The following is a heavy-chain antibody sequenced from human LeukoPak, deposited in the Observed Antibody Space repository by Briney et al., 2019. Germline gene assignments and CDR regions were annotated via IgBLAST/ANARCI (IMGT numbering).Heavy chain of an antibody. V-gene: IGHV3-30*02. Sequence: GGSLRLSCAASGFTFSSHGMHWVRQAPGKGLEWVAFIRYDGSNKYYADSVKGRFTISRDNSKNTLYLQMNSLRAEDTAVYYCAKDRITIFGVGFPFDYWGQGTLVTVSS. D-gene: IGHD3-3*01. J-gene: IGHJ4*02. CDR1: GFTFSSHG. CDR2: IRYDGSNK. CDR3: AKDRITIFGVGFPFDY.